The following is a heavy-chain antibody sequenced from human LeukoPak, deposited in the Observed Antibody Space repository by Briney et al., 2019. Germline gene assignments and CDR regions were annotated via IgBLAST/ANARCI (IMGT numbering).Heavy chain of an antibody. CDR3: ARDRTGITTYCYYMDV. J-gene: IGHJ6*03. CDR1: GYTFTDYY. CDR2: INPNSGGT. V-gene: IGHV1-2*02. D-gene: IGHD3-3*01. Sequence: GASVKVSCKASGYTFTDYYMHWVRQAPGQGLEWMGWINPNSGGTNYAQKFQGRVTMTRDTSITTAHMELSRLRSDDTAVYYCARDRTGITTYCYYMDVWGKGTTVTVAS.